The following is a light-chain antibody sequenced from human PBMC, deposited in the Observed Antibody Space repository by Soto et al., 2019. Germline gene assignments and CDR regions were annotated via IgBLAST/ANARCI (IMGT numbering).Light chain of an antibody. CDR1: SSNIGAGYE. CDR3: QSYDSSLSAGV. Sequence: QLVLTQPPSVSGAPGQRVTISCTGSSSNIGAGYEVHWYQQVPGTAPKLLIYGNNNRPSGVPDRFSGSKSGTSASLAITGLQADDEADYYCQSYDSSLSAGVFGGGTQLTVL. CDR2: GNN. V-gene: IGLV1-40*01. J-gene: IGLJ3*02.